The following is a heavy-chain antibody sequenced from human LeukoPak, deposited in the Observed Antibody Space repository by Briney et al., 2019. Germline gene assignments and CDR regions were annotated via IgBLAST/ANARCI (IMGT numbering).Heavy chain of an antibody. CDR1: GFTFSSYS. Sequence: GSLRLSCAAFGFTFSSYSMNWVRQAPGKGLEWVSSISSSSSYIYYADSVKGRFTISRDNAKNSLYLQMNSLRAEDTAVYYCAREVGLRRPYFDYWGQGTLVTVSS. CDR2: ISSSSSYI. V-gene: IGHV3-21*01. CDR3: AREVGLRRPYFDY. D-gene: IGHD3-16*01. J-gene: IGHJ4*02.